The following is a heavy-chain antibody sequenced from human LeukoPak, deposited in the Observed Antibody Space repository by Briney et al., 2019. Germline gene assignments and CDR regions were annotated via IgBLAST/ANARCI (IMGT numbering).Heavy chain of an antibody. J-gene: IGHJ4*02. Sequence: ASVKVSCKASGYTFTSYGISWVRQAPGQGLEWMGRIIPILGIANYAQKFQGRVTITAVKSTSTAYMELSSLRSEDTAVYYCARAPKYSSGPSPFDYWGQGTLVTVSS. CDR3: ARAPKYSSGPSPFDY. D-gene: IGHD6-19*01. CDR1: GYTFTSYG. V-gene: IGHV1-69*04. CDR2: IIPILGIA.